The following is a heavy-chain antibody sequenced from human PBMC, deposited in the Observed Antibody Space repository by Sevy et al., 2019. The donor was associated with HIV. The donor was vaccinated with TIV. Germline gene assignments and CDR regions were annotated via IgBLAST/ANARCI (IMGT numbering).Heavy chain of an antibody. Sequence: GGSLRLSCAASGFTFSSYAMSWVHQAPGKGLEWVSAISGSGGSTYYADSVKGRFTISRDNSKNTLYLQMNSLRAEDTAVYYCAKESGGDRGRGVVPAAMRYFDYWGQGTLVTVSS. J-gene: IGHJ4*02. CDR2: ISGSGGST. D-gene: IGHD2-2*01. V-gene: IGHV3-23*01. CDR3: AKESGGDRGRGVVPAAMRYFDY. CDR1: GFTFSSYA.